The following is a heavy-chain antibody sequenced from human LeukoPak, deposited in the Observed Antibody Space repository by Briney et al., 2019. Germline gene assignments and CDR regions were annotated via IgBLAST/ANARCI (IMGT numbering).Heavy chain of an antibody. D-gene: IGHD1-1*01. CDR1: GIGFSSYT. CDR2: ITGTSRST. V-gene: IGHV3-21*01. CDR3: ARDVPNWNPGGMDV. Sequence: PGGSLRLSCESPGIGFSSYTMNWVRQGPGGGVGGVADITGTSRSTHYADSVKGRFTISRDSAKNVLYLQMNSLRVDDTAVYFCARDVPNWNPGGMDVWGQGTTVTVSS. J-gene: IGHJ6*02.